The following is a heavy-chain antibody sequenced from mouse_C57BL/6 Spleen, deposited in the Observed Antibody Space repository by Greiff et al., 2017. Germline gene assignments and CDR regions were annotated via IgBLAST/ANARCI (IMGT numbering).Heavy chain of an antibody. V-gene: IGHV1-15*01. Sequence: VQLQQSGAELVRPGASVTLSCKASGYTFTDYEMHWVKQTPVHGLEWIGAIDPETGGTAYNQKFKGKAILTADKSSSTAYMELRSLTSEDSAVYYCNYGSSYDYYAMDYWGQGTSVTVSS. CDR1: GYTFTDYE. J-gene: IGHJ4*01. D-gene: IGHD1-1*01. CDR2: IDPETGGT. CDR3: NYGSSYDYYAMDY.